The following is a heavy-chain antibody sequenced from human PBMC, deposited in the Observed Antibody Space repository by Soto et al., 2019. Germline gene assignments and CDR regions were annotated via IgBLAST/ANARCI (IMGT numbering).Heavy chain of an antibody. CDR3: AGRYRSSSAYYYYGMDV. CDR1: GGTFSSYA. Sequence: QVQLVQSGAEVKKPGSSVKVSCKASGGTFSSYAISWVRQAPGQGLEWMGGIIPIFGTANYAQKFQGRVTITADKSTSTAYMELSSLRSEDTAVYYCAGRYRSSSAYYYYGMDVWGQGTTVTVSS. D-gene: IGHD6-6*01. J-gene: IGHJ6*02. V-gene: IGHV1-69*06. CDR2: IIPIFGTA.